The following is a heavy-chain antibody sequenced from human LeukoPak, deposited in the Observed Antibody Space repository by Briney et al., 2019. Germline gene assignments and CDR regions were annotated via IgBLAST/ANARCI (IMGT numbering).Heavy chain of an antibody. J-gene: IGHJ6*03. CDR3: RRQIDYYDSSGYYYLYYYYMDV. V-gene: IGHV4-59*01. Sequence: PPETLSLTCAVSGGSISSYYWSWIRQPPGKGLEWIGYIYYSGSTNYNPSLKSRVTISVDTSKNQFSLKLSSVTAADTAVYYCRRQIDYYDSSGYYYLYYYYMDVWGKGTTVTVSS. CDR2: IYYSGST. D-gene: IGHD3-22*01. CDR1: GGSISSYY.